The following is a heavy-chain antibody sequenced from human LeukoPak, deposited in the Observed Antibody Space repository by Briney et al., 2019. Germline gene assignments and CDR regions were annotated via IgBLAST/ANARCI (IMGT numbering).Heavy chain of an antibody. CDR2: IYHSGSP. CDR3: AKALTWIQPFDY. V-gene: IGHV4-4*02. J-gene: IGHJ4*02. Sequence: PSETLSLTCAVSGGSISSNNWWGWVRQPPGKGLEWIGEIYHSGSPNYNPSLKSRVTISVDKSRNHFSLNLSSVTAADTAVYYCAKALTWIQPFDYWGRGTLVTVSS. D-gene: IGHD5-18*01. CDR1: GGSISSNNW.